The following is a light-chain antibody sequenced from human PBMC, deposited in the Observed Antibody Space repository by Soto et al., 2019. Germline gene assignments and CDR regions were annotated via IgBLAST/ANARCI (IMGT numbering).Light chain of an antibody. J-gene: IGKJ1*01. CDR3: QQGSTWPT. V-gene: IGKV3-11*01. CDR2: DAS. Sequence: IGVTQTPGTGSLSPVGGATLSFRASQSPSGYLAWYQQRPGQAPRLLIYDASSRANGIPARFTGSGSGTDFSLTISSLEPEDFAVYSCQQGSTWPTFGQGTKVDIK. CDR1: QSPSGY.